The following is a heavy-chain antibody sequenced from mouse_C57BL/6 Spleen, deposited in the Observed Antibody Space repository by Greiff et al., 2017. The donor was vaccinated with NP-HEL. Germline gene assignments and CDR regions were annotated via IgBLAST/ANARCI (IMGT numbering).Heavy chain of an antibody. J-gene: IGHJ2*01. CDR2: ISDGGSYT. V-gene: IGHV5-4*01. D-gene: IGHD2-3*01. CDR3: ARGYDGYYVGYFDY. Sequence: EVHLVESGGGLVKPGGSLKLSCAASGFTFSSYAMSWVRQTPEKRLEWVATISDGGSYTYYPDNVKGRFTISRDNAKNNLYLQMSHLKSEDTAMYYCARGYDGYYVGYFDYWGQGTTLTVSS. CDR1: GFTFSSYA.